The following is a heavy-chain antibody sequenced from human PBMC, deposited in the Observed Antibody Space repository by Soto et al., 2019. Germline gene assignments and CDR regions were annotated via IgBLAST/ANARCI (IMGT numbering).Heavy chain of an antibody. CDR3: VKSGPRFFSRADYGMDV. D-gene: IGHD1-26*01. CDR2: LSWNSGNI. J-gene: IGHJ6*02. Sequence: PGGSLRLSCAASGFIFDDYAMHWVRQAPGKGLEWVSGLSWNSGNIDYADSVKGRFTISRDNAKNSLYLQMNNLRAEDTALYYCVKSGPRFFSRADYGMDVWGQGTTVTVSS. V-gene: IGHV3-9*01. CDR1: GFIFDDYA.